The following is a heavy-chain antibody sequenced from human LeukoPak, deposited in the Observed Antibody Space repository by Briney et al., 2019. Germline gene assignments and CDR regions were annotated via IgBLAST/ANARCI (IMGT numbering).Heavy chain of an antibody. D-gene: IGHD6-13*01. CDR2: INPNSGGT. CDR1: GYTFTGYY. J-gene: IGHJ4*02. Sequence: EASVKVSCKASGYTFTGYYIHWVRQAPGQGLEWMGWINPNSGGTNYAQKFQVRGTMTRDTSISTAYMELSRLRSDDTAVYYCARSAESSSWVEFDYWGQGTLVTVSS. V-gene: IGHV1-2*02. CDR3: ARSAESSSWVEFDY.